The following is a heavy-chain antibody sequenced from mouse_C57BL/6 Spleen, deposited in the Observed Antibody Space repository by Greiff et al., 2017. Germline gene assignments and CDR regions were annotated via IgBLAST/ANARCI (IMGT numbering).Heavy chain of an antibody. V-gene: IGHV5-17*01. CDR2: ISSGSSTI. CDR1: GFTFSDYG. D-gene: IGHD2-2*01. Sequence: EVMLVESGGGLVKPGGSLKLSCAASGFTFSDYGMHWVRQAPEKGLEWVAYISSGSSTIYYADTVKGRFTISRDNAKNTLFLQMTSLRSEDTAMYYCAQGVTRAWFAYWGQGTLVTVSA. J-gene: IGHJ3*01. CDR3: AQGVTRAWFAY.